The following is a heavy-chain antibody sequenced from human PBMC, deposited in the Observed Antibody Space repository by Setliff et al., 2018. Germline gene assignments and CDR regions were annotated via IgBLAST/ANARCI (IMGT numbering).Heavy chain of an antibody. CDR2: IHASGSP. Sequence: SETLSLTCTVSGGSITSGSFYWSWIRQPAGKKLEWIGRIHASGSPDYNPSFKSRVTISRDTSTNQFSLKLSSVTAADTAVYYCARQGSGYDYVWLDYYYYGMDVWGQGTTVTVSS. V-gene: IGHV4-61*02. CDR1: GGSITSGSFY. D-gene: IGHD5-12*01. CDR3: ARQGSGYDYVWLDYYYYGMDV. J-gene: IGHJ6*02.